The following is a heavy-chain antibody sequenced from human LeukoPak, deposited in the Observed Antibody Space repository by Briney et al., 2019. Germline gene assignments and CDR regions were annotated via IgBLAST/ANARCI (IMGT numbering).Heavy chain of an antibody. V-gene: IGHV3-7*01. D-gene: IGHD3/OR15-3a*01. CDR1: GFTFSRYW. J-gene: IGHJ4*02. CDR3: ATDAGTGFDS. Sequence: GGSLRLSCAASGFTFSRYWMTWVRQAPGKGLEWVANIRQDGSQEYYVDSVKGRFTISKDNAKNSLYLQMNSLRVDDMAVYYCATDAGTGFDSWGQGTVVIVSS. CDR2: IRQDGSQE.